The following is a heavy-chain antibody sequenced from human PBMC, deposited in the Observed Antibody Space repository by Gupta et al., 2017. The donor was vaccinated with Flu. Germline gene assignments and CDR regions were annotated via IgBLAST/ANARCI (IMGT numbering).Heavy chain of an antibody. J-gene: IGHJ4*02. CDR2: MNPNSGNT. CDR3: VRGDYGTGGYYLDL. D-gene: IGHD3-3*01. Sequence: QAQLVQSGAEVKQPGASVQVSCEASGYTFTNEDINGGRQATGQGLEWMGWMNPNSGNTGYAQKFQGRVTMTRNTAISTAYMARSSLRSEDTAVYFGVRGDYGTGGYYLDLWGQGTRVTGSS. CDR1: GYTFTNED. V-gene: IGHV1-8*01.